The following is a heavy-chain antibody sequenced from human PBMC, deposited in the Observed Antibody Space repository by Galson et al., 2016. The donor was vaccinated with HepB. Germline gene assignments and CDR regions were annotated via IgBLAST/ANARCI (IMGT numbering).Heavy chain of an antibody. D-gene: IGHD3-16*01. CDR1: GFTFSSYS. J-gene: IGHJ6*02. CDR2: ISGSSNTI. Sequence: SLTLSCAASGFTFSSYSMNWVRQAPGKGLETITYISGSSNTIHYADSVTGRFSISRDNARNPLYLQMNSLRHEDTGVYYCARESSITFVTYYYGMDVWGQGTTVTVSS. CDR3: ARESSITFVTYYYGMDV. V-gene: IGHV3-48*02.